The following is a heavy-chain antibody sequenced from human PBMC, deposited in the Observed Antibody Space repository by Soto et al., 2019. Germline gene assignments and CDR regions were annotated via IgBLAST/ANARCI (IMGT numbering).Heavy chain of an antibody. D-gene: IGHD2-15*01. V-gene: IGHV1-69*12. Sequence: QVQLVQSGAEVKKPGSSVKVSCKASGGSVSSHAISWVRQAPGQGLEWMGGIVPIFGTAYYAQRFQGRVTITADDSTSTAYMELSSLRSEDTAVYYCAKPRGGNLEGAFDIWGQGTKVTVSS. CDR2: IVPIFGTA. J-gene: IGHJ3*02. CDR3: AKPRGGNLEGAFDI. CDR1: GGSVSSHA.